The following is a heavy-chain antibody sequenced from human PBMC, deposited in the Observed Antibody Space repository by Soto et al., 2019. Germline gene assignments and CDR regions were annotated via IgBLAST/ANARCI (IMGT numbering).Heavy chain of an antibody. D-gene: IGHD5-18*01. CDR3: ARAGYSSGHQFDY. J-gene: IGHJ4*02. Sequence: LQLQESGPGLVKPSETLSLTCTVSGGSISSSHYFWDWIRQPPGKGLEWIGSIYYSGSTYYNPSLKSRVTISGDTSNNQFSLRLSSVTATDTAVYYCARAGYSSGHQFDYWGQGTLVTVSS. V-gene: IGHV4-39*01. CDR2: IYYSGST. CDR1: GGSISSSHYF.